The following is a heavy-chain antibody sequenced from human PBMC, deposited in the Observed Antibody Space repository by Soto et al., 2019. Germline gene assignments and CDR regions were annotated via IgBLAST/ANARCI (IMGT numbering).Heavy chain of an antibody. CDR1: GGSISSYY. CDR3: ARLYYYGDYLGYYYYMDV. Sequence: SETLSLTCTVSGGSISSYYWSWIRQPPGKGLEWIGYIYYSGSTNYNPSLKSRVTISVDTSKNQFSLKLSSVTAADTAVYYCARLYYYGDYLGYYYYMDVWGKGTTVTVSS. CDR2: IYYSGST. D-gene: IGHD4-17*01. J-gene: IGHJ6*03. V-gene: IGHV4-59*08.